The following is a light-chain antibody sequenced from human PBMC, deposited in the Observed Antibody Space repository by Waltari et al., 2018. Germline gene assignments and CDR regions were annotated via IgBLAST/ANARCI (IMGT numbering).Light chain of an antibody. CDR2: NNT. CDR3: AAWDDSLSGSYV. Sequence: QSVLPPPPSASGTPGPRVTISCSGRYSHIGRNTFNWYQQTPGTPPTLLNYNNTRLPAGVPGRFSGSKSGTSASLASTGLQSEDEADYYCAAWDDSLSGSYVCGTGTKVTVL. J-gene: IGLJ1*01. V-gene: IGLV1-44*01. CDR1: YSHIGRNT.